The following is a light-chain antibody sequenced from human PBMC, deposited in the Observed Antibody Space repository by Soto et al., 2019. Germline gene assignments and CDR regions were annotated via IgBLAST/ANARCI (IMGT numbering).Light chain of an antibody. CDR2: GAS. CDR1: QSVSANY. J-gene: IGKJ2*01. V-gene: IGKV3-20*01. Sequence: EIVLTQSPGTLSLSPGESATLSCRASQSVSANYLAWYQQKPGQAPRLLIYGASSRATGIPDRFSGSGSETDFTLTISRLEPEDFAVYYCQQYGSSSFTFGQGTKLEIK. CDR3: QQYGSSSFT.